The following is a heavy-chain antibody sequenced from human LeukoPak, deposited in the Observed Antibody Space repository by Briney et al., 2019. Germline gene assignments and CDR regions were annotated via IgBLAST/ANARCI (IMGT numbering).Heavy chain of an antibody. J-gene: IGHJ3*02. CDR1: GGSITSYY. CDR2: IYYSGST. V-gene: IGHV4-59*01. CDR3: ARSGYSYGADAFDI. Sequence: SETLSLTCTVSGGSITSYYWNWIRQPPGKGLEWIGYIYYSGSTNYNPSLKSRVTISVATSKNQFSLKLSSVTAADTAVYYCARSGYSYGADAFDIWGQGTMVTVSS. D-gene: IGHD5-18*01.